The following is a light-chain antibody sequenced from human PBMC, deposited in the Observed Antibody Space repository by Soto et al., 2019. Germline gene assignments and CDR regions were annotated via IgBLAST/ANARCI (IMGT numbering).Light chain of an antibody. CDR3: SSYTSSSSYV. V-gene: IGLV2-14*01. CDR1: SSDVGGYNY. J-gene: IGLJ1*01. Sequence: QSALTQPASVSGSPGQSITISCTGTSSDVGGYNYVSWYQQHPGKAPKLMIYDVSNRPSGVSTRFSGSNSGNTASLTISGLQAEDEADYYGSSYTSSSSYVFGTGTKVTVL. CDR2: DVS.